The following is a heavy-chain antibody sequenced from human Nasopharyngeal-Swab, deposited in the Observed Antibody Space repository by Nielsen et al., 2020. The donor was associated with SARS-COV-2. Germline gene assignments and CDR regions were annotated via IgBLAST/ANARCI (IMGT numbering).Heavy chain of an antibody. Sequence: GGSLRPSCAASGFTFSSYAMSWVRQAPGKGLEWVSIISGSGDTTYYADSVNDRFTISRDNSKNTLYLQMNSLRVEDTALYYCAKAPYLRGLDVWGQGTTVTVSS. J-gene: IGHJ6*02. CDR2: ISGSGDTT. CDR3: AKAPYLRGLDV. D-gene: IGHD2-21*01. V-gene: IGHV3-23*01. CDR1: GFTFSSYA.